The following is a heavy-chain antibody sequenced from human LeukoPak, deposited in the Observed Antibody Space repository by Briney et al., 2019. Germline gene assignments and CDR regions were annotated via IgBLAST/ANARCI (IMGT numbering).Heavy chain of an antibody. V-gene: IGHV7-4-1*02. CDR3: ARAASGWQQVIHFDD. J-gene: IGHJ4*02. D-gene: IGHD6-19*01. CDR2: INTNTGNP. CDR1: GYTFISYA. Sequence: ASVKVSCKASGYTFISYAMNWVRQAPGQGLEWMGWINTNTGNPTYAQGFTGRFVLSLDTSVSTAYLQISSLTAEDTAVYFCARAASGWQQVIHFDDWGQGTLVTVSS.